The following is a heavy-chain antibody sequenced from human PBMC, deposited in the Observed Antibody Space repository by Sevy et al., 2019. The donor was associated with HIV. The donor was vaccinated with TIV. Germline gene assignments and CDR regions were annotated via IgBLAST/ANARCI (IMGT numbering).Heavy chain of an antibody. Sequence: GGSLRLSCAASGFTFSSYAMHWVRQAPGKGLEWVAVISYDGSNKYYADSVKGRFTISRDNSKNTLYLQMNSLRAEDTAVYYCARGLYSSGWCFHYWGQGTLVTVSS. CDR1: GFTFSSYA. CDR2: ISYDGSNK. V-gene: IGHV3-30-3*01. J-gene: IGHJ4*02. CDR3: ARGLYSSGWCFHY. D-gene: IGHD6-19*01.